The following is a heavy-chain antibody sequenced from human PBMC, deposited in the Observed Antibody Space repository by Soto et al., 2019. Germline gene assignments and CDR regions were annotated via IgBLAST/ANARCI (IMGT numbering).Heavy chain of an antibody. CDR1: GFTFSDSA. CDR2: MSGTGSYT. D-gene: IGHD1-26*01. V-gene: IGHV3-23*01. CDR3: ARCVGHIDPFSI. Sequence: EVQLLESGGGLIQPGGSLRLSCATSGFTFSDSAMSWVRQAPGKGLEWVSTMSGTGSYTYSTDSVKGRFTISRDNSKNTLYLQLDSMIAEDTAVYYCARCVGHIDPFSIWGQGTMVIVSS. J-gene: IGHJ3*02.